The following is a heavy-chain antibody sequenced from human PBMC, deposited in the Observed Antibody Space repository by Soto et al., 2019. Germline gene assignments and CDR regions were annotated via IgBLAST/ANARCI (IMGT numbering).Heavy chain of an antibody. D-gene: IGHD2-21*02. J-gene: IGHJ5*02. CDR2: VYHTGDT. CDR1: GGTVAISHW. V-gene: IGHV4-4*02. CDR3: AREIVTAGGNNYFDP. Sequence: PSETLSLTCGVSGGTVAISHWWSCVGQSPGGGLEWIGNVYHTGDTNFNPSLQSRVTISVDKSNNQFSLRLNSLTAADTAVYFCAREIVTAGGNNYFDPWGPGTLVTVSS.